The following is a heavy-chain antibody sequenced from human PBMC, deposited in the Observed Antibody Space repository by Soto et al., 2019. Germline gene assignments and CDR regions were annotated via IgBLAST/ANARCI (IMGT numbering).Heavy chain of an antibody. CDR1: GGSISSGGYS. Sequence: QLQLQEFGSGLVKPSQTLSLTCAVSGGSISSGGYSWSWIRQPPGKGLEWIGYIYHSGSTYYNPSLKSRVTISVDRSKNQFSLKLSSVTAADTAVYYCVRVPDRWGQGTLVTVSS. D-gene: IGHD2-2*01. CDR3: VRVPDR. V-gene: IGHV4-30-2*01. CDR2: IYHSGST. J-gene: IGHJ5*02.